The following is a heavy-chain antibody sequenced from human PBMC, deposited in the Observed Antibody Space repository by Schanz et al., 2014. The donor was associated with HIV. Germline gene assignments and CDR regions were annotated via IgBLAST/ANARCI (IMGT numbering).Heavy chain of an antibody. CDR1: GLTFSSHP. D-gene: IGHD3-16*01. CDR3: AKLAVRSDYNGRDY. J-gene: IGHJ4*02. CDR2: IGGTGAST. Sequence: EVQLVESGGGLIQPGGSQRLFCAASGLTFSSHPMAWVRQAPGRGLEWVASIGGTGASTYYADFAKGRFTISRDNIKDTLYLRMNSLRVEDTAIYFCAKLAVRSDYNGRDYWGQGTLVIVSS. V-gene: IGHV3-23*04.